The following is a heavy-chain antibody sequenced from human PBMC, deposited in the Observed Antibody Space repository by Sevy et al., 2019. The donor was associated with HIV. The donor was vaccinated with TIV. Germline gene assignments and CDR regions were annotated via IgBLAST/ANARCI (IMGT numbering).Heavy chain of an antibody. D-gene: IGHD3-22*01. CDR1: GGSISSYY. CDR3: ARGPGGIYYDSSGRKGAFDI. J-gene: IGHJ3*02. V-gene: IGHV4-59*01. CDR2: IYYNGST. Sequence: SETLSLTCTVSGGSISSYYWSWIRQPPGKGLEWIGYIYYNGSTNYNPSLKSRVTISVDTSKNQFSLKLSSVTAADTAVYSCARGPGGIYYDSSGRKGAFDIWGQGTMVTVS.